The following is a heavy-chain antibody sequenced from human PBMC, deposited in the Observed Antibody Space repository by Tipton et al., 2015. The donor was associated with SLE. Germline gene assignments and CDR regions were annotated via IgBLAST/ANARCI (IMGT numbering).Heavy chain of an antibody. V-gene: IGHV4-34*01. CDR2: ISHSGTT. CDR1: GGFFSGHY. Sequence: TLSLTCAVYGGFFSGHYCTWIRQSPGKGLEWIGDISHSGTTNYNSSLRGRVTISGDTSKNQFSLKLFSETAADTAVYYCARVTSTATYYEDFWGQGTLVTVSS. CDR3: ARVTSTATYYEDF. D-gene: IGHD3-16*01. J-gene: IGHJ4*02.